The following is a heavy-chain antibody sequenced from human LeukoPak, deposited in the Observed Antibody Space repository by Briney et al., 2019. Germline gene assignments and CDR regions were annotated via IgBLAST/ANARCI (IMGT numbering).Heavy chain of an antibody. CDR2: IYYSGST. V-gene: IGHV4-34*01. D-gene: IGHD2-15*01. CDR1: GGSFSGYY. CDR3: ARIGYCSGGSCYLYYYYYMDV. Sequence: PSETLSLTCVVYGGSFSGYYWSWIRQPPGKGLEWIGSIYYSGSTYYNPSLKSRVTISVDTSKNQFSLKLSSVTAADTAVYYCARIGYCSGGSCYLYYYYYMDVWGKGTTVTISS. J-gene: IGHJ6*03.